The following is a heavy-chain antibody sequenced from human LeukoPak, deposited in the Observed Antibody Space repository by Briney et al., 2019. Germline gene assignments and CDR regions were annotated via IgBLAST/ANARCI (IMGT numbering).Heavy chain of an antibody. D-gene: IGHD3-10*01. CDR3: ATGFYYFDY. Sequence: SETLSLTCTVSGGSISSTDYYWDWIRQPPGKGLQWIGSVYYSGSTYYNPSLKSRLTISVDRSKNLFSLKLSSVSATDTAVYYCATGFYYFDYWGQGTLVALSS. CDR2: VYYSGST. CDR1: GGSISSTDYY. V-gene: IGHV4-39*01. J-gene: IGHJ4*02.